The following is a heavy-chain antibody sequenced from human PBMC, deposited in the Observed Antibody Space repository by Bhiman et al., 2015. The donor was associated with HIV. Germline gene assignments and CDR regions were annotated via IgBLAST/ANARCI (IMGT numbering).Heavy chain of an antibody. CDR2: ISSSSSYI. CDR3: AREFTGYSSGNFDY. V-gene: IGHV3-21*01. Sequence: EVQLVESGGGLVKPGGSLRLSCAASGFTFSIYSMNWVRQAPGKGLEWVSSISSSSSYIYYADSVKGRFTISRDNAKNSLYLQVNSLRAEDTAVYYCAREFTGYSSGNFDYWGQGTLVTVSS. CDR1: GFTFSIYS. J-gene: IGHJ4*02. D-gene: IGHD6-25*01.